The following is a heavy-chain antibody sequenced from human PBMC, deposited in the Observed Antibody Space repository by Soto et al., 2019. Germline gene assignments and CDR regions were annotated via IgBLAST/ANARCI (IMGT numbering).Heavy chain of an antibody. D-gene: IGHD3-22*01. CDR1: GFTFNNYA. CDR3: AKGPSDSSGYYFDY. CDR2: ISGSGTYT. Sequence: GGSLRLSCAASGFTFNNYAMSWVRQAPGKGLEWVSGISGSGTYTYFADSVKGRFTISRDNSKNTLYLQMNSLRAEDTAVYYCAKGPSDSSGYYFDYWGQGTLVTVSS. V-gene: IGHV3-23*01. J-gene: IGHJ4*02.